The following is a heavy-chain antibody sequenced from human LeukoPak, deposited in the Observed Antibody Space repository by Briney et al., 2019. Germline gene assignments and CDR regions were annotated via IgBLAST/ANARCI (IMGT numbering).Heavy chain of an antibody. Sequence: GGSLRLSCAASGFTFSSYAMSWVRQAPGKGLEWVSAISGSGGSTYYADSVKGRFTISRDNSKNTLYLQMNSLRAEDTAVYYCATSRPNCSSTSCYGFDYWGQGTLVTVSS. CDR1: GFTFSSYA. D-gene: IGHD2-2*01. V-gene: IGHV3-23*01. J-gene: IGHJ4*02. CDR2: ISGSGGST. CDR3: ATSRPNCSSTSCYGFDY.